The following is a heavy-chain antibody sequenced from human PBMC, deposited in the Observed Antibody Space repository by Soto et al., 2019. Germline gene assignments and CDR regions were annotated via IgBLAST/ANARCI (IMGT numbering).Heavy chain of an antibody. CDR3: ARDRPWFGHLQDYYYGMDV. J-gene: IGHJ6*02. CDR1: GGSISSGGYY. D-gene: IGHD3-10*01. Sequence: QVQLQESGPGLVKPSQTLSLTCTVSGGSISSGGYYWNWIRQHPGKGLEWIGYIHYSGSTYYNPSLKSRVTISVDTSKKQFSLKLSSVTAADTAVYYCARDRPWFGHLQDYYYGMDVWGQGTTVTVSS. CDR2: IHYSGST. V-gene: IGHV4-31*03.